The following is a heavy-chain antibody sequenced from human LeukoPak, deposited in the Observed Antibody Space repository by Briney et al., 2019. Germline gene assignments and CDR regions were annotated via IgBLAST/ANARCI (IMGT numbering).Heavy chain of an antibody. D-gene: IGHD6-19*01. Sequence: ASVKVSCKASGYTFTSYGISWVRQAPGQGLEWMGWISAYNGNTNYAQKLQGRVTMTTDTSTSTAYMELRSLRSDDTAVYYCARGLDLWYSSGWPEGHFAFDIWGQGTMVTVSS. CDR3: ARGLDLWYSSGWPEGHFAFDI. CDR2: ISAYNGNT. V-gene: IGHV1-18*01. J-gene: IGHJ3*02. CDR1: GYTFTSYG.